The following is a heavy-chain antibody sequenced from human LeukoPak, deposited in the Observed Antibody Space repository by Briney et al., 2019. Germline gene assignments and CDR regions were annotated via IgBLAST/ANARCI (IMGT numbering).Heavy chain of an antibody. J-gene: IGHJ1*01. Sequence: PGGSLRLSCEASVFIFTDHGMNWARQAPGKGREWVANTNKDGSEKWYVDSVKGRFTISRDNAKNSLYLQMNSLKAGDTALYYCVRDGNDGLNDWEYWGQGALVTVSS. CDR3: VRDGNDGLNDWEY. V-gene: IGHV3-7*03. CDR1: VFIFTDHG. D-gene: IGHD1-1*01. CDR2: TNKDGSEK.